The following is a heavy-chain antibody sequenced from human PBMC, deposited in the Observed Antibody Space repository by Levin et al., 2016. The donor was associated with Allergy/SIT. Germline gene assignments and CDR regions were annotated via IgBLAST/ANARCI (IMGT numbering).Heavy chain of an antibody. J-gene: IGHJ4*02. CDR3: ARDRGGLDY. Sequence: SETLSLTCTVSGGSVSSASYYWSWIRQAPGKGLEWIGYIHDSATTNYNPSLTSRVTISVDTSKNQFSLRLSSVTAADTAVYYCARDRGGLDYWGQGILVTVSS. D-gene: IGHD2-15*01. CDR2: IHDSATT. CDR1: GGSVSSASYY. V-gene: IGHV4-61*01.